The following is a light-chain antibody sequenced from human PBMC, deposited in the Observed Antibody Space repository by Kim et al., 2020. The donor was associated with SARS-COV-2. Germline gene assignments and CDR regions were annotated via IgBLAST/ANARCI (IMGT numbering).Light chain of an antibody. CDR1: SGSIASNY. Sequence: NFMLTQPHSVSESPGKTVTISCTRTSGSIASNYVQWYQQRPGRAPTPVIYEDNQRPSGVPDRFSGSVDSSSNSASLTISGLKTEDEADYYCQSYDNHFWVFGGGTQLTVL. CDR2: EDN. CDR3: QSYDNHFWV. J-gene: IGLJ3*02. V-gene: IGLV6-57*03.